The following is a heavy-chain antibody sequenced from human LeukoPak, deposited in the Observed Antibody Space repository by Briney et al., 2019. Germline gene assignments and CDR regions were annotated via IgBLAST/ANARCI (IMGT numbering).Heavy chain of an antibody. CDR2: INPNSGGT. V-gene: IGHV1-2*04. Sequence: VSVKVSCKDSGYTFTGYYMHWVRQAPGQGLEWMGWINPNSGGTNYAQKFQGWVTMTRDTSISTAYMELSRLRSDDTAVYYCAVGGRYCSGGSCYSIPEYFQHWGQGTLVTVSS. J-gene: IGHJ1*01. D-gene: IGHD2-15*01. CDR1: GYTFTGYY. CDR3: AVGGRYCSGGSCYSIPEYFQH.